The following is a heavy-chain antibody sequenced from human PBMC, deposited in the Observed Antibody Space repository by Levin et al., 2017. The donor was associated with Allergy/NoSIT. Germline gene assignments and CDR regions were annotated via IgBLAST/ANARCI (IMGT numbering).Heavy chain of an antibody. V-gene: IGHV4-4*02. D-gene: IGHD1-7*01. CDR2: IYHSGST. CDR1: GGSISSSNW. Sequence: SQTLSLPCAVSGGSISSSNWWSWVRQPPGKGLEWIGEIYHSGSTNYNPSLKSRVTISVDKSKNQFSLKLSSVTAADTAVYYCARDGFGWNYVKDAFDIWGQGTMVTVSS. CDR3: ARDGFGWNYVKDAFDI. J-gene: IGHJ3*02.